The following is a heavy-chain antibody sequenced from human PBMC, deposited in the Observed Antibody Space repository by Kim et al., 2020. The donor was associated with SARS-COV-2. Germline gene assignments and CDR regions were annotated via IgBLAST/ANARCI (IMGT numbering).Heavy chain of an antibody. CDR3: AREIQNCSSTSCYWVYYYSYMAV. CDR2: IYTSGST. D-gene: IGHD2-2*01. J-gene: IGHJ6*03. V-gene: IGHV4-4*07. Sequence: SETLSLTCTVSGGSISNYYWSWIRQPAGKGLEWIGRIYTSGSTNYNPSLKSRVAMSVDTTKNQFSLKLSSVTAADTAVYYCAREIQNCSSTSCYWVYYYSYMAVWGKGTAVSVSS. CDR1: GGSISNYY.